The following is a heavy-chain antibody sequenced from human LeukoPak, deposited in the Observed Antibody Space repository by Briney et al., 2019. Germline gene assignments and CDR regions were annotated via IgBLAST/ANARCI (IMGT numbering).Heavy chain of an antibody. CDR3: VRGASRADY. V-gene: IGHV3-21*01. J-gene: IGHJ4*02. CDR1: GFTFRSYN. Sequence: GGSLRLSCAASGFTFRSYNMNWVRQAPGKRPEWVSSISSSSSYIYYADSVKGRFTISRDNAKNSLYLQMNSLRAEDTALYYCVRGASRADYWGQGTLVTVSS. CDR2: ISSSSSYI.